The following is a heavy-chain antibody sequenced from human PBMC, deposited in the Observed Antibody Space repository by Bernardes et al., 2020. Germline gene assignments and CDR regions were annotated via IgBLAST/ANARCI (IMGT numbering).Heavy chain of an antibody. CDR1: AHTFTAPY. CDR3: ARVRSMVRGVIITGYFDY. J-gene: IGHJ4*02. CDR2: THPNRAGP. V-gene: IGHV1-2*06. Sequence: ASVKVSCKASAHTFTAPYSHWVRHPPGPRPAWMGRTHPNRAGPNYAQEFQGRVTMTRDTSISTAYMELSRLRSDDTAVYYCARVRSMVRGVIITGYFDYWGQGTLVTVSS. D-gene: IGHD3-10*01.